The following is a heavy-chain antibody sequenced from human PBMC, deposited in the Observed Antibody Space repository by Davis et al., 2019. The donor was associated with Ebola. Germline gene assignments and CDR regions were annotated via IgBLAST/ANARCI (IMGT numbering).Heavy chain of an antibody. CDR1: GGPISSYY. V-gene: IGHV4-4*07. Sequence: MPSETLSLTCTVSGGPISSYYWSWIRQPAGKGLEWIGRIYTSGSTNYNPSLKSRVTMSVDTSKNQFPLKLSSVTAADTAVYYCARGYRRYYDQRYGMDVWGQGTTVTVTS. D-gene: IGHD3-3*01. J-gene: IGHJ6*02. CDR2: IYTSGST. CDR3: ARGYRRYYDQRYGMDV.